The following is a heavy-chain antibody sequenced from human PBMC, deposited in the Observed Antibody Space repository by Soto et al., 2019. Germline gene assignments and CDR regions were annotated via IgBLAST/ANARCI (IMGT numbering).Heavy chain of an antibody. CDR3: AKGVNYYDSSGYYSYYYNGMDV. CDR2: TSGSGGST. Sequence: EVQLLESGGGWLKPGGSLSLPCAASGLRFGTYPLTWAPKPPGKGRKWVSATSGSGGSTYTADSVKGRFSISRDNSQKTLYLQMSSLRAEDTAVYFCAKGVNYYDSSGYYSYYYNGMDVWGQGTTVTVSS. V-gene: IGHV3-23*01. CDR1: GLRFGTYP. J-gene: IGHJ6*02. D-gene: IGHD3-22*01.